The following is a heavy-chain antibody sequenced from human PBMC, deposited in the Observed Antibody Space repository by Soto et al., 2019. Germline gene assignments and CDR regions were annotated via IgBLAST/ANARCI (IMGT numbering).Heavy chain of an antibody. D-gene: IGHD6-19*01. V-gene: IGHV4-59*01. J-gene: IGHJ6*02. Sequence: QVQLQESGPGLVKPSETLSLTCTVSGDSISDYYWSWIRQPPGKGLEWIGYIYYSGSTNYNPSLKSRVTISVDTSKNQFSLKLSSVTAADTAVYYCASARWLVGYYYYYALDAWGQGTTVTVSS. CDR2: IYYSGST. CDR3: ASARWLVGYYYYYALDA. CDR1: GDSISDYY.